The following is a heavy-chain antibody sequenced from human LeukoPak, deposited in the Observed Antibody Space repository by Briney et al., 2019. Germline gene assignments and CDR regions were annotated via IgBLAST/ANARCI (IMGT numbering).Heavy chain of an antibody. V-gene: IGHV3-30*02. J-gene: IGHJ4*02. Sequence: GGSLRLSCAASGFTFSGFGMHWVRQAPGKGLEWVAFIRYDGSNKYYADSVKGRFTISRDNSKNTLYLQMNSLRAEDTAVYYCAKDYEYSGWANFYYWGQGTLVTVSS. CDR1: GFTFSGFG. CDR3: AKDYEYSGWANFYY. D-gene: IGHD5-12*01. CDR2: IRYDGSNK.